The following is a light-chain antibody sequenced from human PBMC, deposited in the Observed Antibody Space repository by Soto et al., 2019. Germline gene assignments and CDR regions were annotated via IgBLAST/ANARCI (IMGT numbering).Light chain of an antibody. CDR3: SSYSSSSAVV. CDR2: DVN. Sequence: QSALTQPPSVSGSPGQSITISCTGTSSDVGGYNYVSWYQQHPGKAPKPMIYDVNNQPSGISTRFSGSKSGNTASLTISGGHPEEDADDYCSSYSSSSAVVFGGGTKLTVL. CDR1: SSDVGGYNY. V-gene: IGLV2-14*01. J-gene: IGLJ2*01.